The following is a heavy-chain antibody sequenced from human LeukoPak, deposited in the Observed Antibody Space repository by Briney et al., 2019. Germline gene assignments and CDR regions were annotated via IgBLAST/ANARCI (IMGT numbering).Heavy chain of an antibody. CDR1: GFTFSSYG. CDR3: ARDLPQWYYMDV. CDR2: VSGDGGIT. D-gene: IGHD6-19*01. J-gene: IGHJ6*03. Sequence: PGGSLRLSCEASGFTFSSYGMNWVRQAPGKGLEWVSGVSGDGGITYYADSVKGRFTISRDNSKNTLYLEMNSLRAEDTAVYYCARDLPQWYYMDVWGKGTTVTISS. V-gene: IGHV3-23*01.